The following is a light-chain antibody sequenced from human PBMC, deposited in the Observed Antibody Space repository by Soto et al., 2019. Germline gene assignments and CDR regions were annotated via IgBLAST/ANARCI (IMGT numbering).Light chain of an antibody. CDR2: DVI. V-gene: IGLV2-14*01. CDR3: YSDTSSITYV. Sequence: QSVLTQPASVSGSPGQALTISCSGSSSDLAAHNFVSCYQHHPTNAPNLMCYDVINRPSRVSHRSSGSSSGNAASLTISVHQAEDDADYCCYSDTSSITYVFGTGTKVTVL. CDR1: SSDLAAHNF. J-gene: IGLJ1*01.